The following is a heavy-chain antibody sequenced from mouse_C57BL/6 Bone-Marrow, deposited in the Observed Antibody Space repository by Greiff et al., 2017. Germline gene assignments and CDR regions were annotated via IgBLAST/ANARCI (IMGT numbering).Heavy chain of an antibody. D-gene: IGHD1-1*01. V-gene: IGHV1-81*01. J-gene: IGHJ1*03. CDR3: ARNYGSSHWYFDV. Sequence: QVQLQQSGAELARPGASVKLSCKASGYTFTSYGISWVKQRTGQGLEWIGELYPKSGNTYYNEKFQGKATLTADTSSRPAYMEPRSLTTGDSAVYVGARNYGSSHWYFDVWGTGTTVTVSS. CDR2: LYPKSGNT. CDR1: GYTFTSYG.